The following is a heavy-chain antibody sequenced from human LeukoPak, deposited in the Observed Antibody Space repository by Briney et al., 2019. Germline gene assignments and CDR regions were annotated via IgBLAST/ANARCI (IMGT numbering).Heavy chain of an antibody. CDR3: AKDLEQSYSGWSTSYDA. CDR2: ISSGAGTT. J-gene: IGHJ5*02. Sequence: GGSLRLSCAASGFTFSSYAMRWVRQVPGKRLEWVSAISSGAGTTGYADSVKGRFTISRVNSKSTIYLQMNSLRAEDTAIYYCAKDLEQSYSGWSTSYDAWGQGTLVTVSS. D-gene: IGHD6-19*01. CDR1: GFTFSSYA. V-gene: IGHV3-23*01.